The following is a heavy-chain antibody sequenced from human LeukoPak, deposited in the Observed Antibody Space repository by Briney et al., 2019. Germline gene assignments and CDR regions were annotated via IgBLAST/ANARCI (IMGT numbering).Heavy chain of an antibody. CDR2: IRSKANSYAT. CDR1: GFTFSGSA. CDR3: TRLFEMDNCNDFESGWFDP. D-gene: IGHD1-1*01. Sequence: GRSLTLSCAASGFTFSGSAMHGVRRASGKGLEWIGRIRSKANSYATAYAASVKGRFTISRDDSKNTAYLQMNSLNTEDTAVYYCTRLFEMDNCNDFESGWFDPWGQGTLVTVSS. J-gene: IGHJ5*02. V-gene: IGHV3-73*01.